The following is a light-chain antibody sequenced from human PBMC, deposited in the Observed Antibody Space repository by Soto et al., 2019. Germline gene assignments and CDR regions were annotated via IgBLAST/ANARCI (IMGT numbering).Light chain of an antibody. V-gene: IGKV1-5*01. CDR1: QRISTC. CDR3: QQYQIDWT. CDR2: DAS. Sequence: DIQMTQSPSTLSASVGDRVSITCRASQRISTCLAWYQQKPGKAPTLLIYDASSLQSGVPSRFSGSGSGTGFTLTISSLQPDDFATYYCQQYQIDWTLGQGTKVGIK. J-gene: IGKJ1*01.